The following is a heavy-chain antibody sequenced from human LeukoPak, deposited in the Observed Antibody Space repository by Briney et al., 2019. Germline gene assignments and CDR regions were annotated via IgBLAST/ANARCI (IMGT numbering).Heavy chain of an antibody. D-gene: IGHD6-19*01. CDR1: GFTFSSYA. J-gene: IGHJ6*02. V-gene: IGHV3-23*01. CDR3: AKDEMGGWPPYYYYGMDV. Sequence: PGGSLRPSCAASGFTFSSYAMSWVRQAPGKGLEWVSAISGSGGSTYYADSVKGRFTISRDNSKNTLYLQMNSLRAEDTAVYYCAKDEMGGWPPYYYYGMDVWGQGTTVTVSS. CDR2: ISGSGGST.